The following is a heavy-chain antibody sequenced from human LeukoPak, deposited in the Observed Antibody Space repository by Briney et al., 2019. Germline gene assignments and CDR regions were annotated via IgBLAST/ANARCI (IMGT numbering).Heavy chain of an antibody. J-gene: IGHJ4*02. D-gene: IGHD6-19*01. CDR2: MNPNSGNT. V-gene: IGHV1-8*01. Sequence: ASVKVSCKASGYTFTSHDINWVRQATGQGLEWMGWMNPNSGNTGYAQKFQGRVTMTRNTSISTAYMELSSLRSEDTAVYYCARTVAGTRRLPPTTYYFDYWGQGTLVTVSS. CDR3: ARTVAGTRRLPPTTYYFDY. CDR1: GYTFTSHD.